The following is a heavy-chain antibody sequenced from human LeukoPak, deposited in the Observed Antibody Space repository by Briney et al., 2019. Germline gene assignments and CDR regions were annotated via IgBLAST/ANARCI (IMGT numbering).Heavy chain of an antibody. CDR1: VYSISSGCY. CDR3: ARVYYEGDYFDY. V-gene: IGHV4-38-2*02. J-gene: IGHJ4*02. Sequence: PSETLSLTCTVSVYSISSGCYWGWIRQPPGKGLEGMGNIYNSGSTYYNPSLKSRVTISVDTSKNQFSLKLSSLTAADTAVYYCARVYYEGDYFDYWGQGTLVTVSS. CDR2: IYNSGST. D-gene: IGHD3-22*01.